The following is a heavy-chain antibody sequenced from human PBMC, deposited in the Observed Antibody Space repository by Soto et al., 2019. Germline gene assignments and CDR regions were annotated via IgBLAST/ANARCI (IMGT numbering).Heavy chain of an antibody. CDR3: ARGVDSWSGYLF. Sequence: SETLSLTCALYGGSFDGYYWSWIRQSPGKGLEWIGEIHHSGRTKYNPSLKSRVSLSVDTSTKHFSLKLTSVTAADRGVYYCARGVDSWSGYLFWGQGTQVTVYS. CDR1: GGSFDGYY. J-gene: IGHJ4*02. V-gene: IGHV4-34*01. CDR2: IHHSGRT. D-gene: IGHD3-3*01.